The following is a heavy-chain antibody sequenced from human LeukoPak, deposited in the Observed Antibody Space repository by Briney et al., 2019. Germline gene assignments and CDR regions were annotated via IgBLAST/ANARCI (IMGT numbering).Heavy chain of an antibody. J-gene: IGHJ4*02. CDR2: ISSSGGRT. D-gene: IGHD2-15*01. Sequence: GGSLRLSCAASGFIFSSYAMSWVRQAPGKGLEWVSAISSSGGRTYYADSVKSRFTISRDNSKNTLYLQMNSLRAEDTAVYYCAKGYCSGGSCYSGLFDYWGQGTLVTVSS. V-gene: IGHV3-23*01. CDR1: GFIFSSYA. CDR3: AKGYCSGGSCYSGLFDY.